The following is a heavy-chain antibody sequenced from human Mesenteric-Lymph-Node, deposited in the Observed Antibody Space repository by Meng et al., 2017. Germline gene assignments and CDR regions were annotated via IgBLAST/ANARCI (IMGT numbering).Heavy chain of an antibody. Sequence: QVPPQGPGPGLVKPSPTLSLTRTVSGGSVSSGGYYWTWIRQHPGKGLEWFGHIYYSGSTFYNPSLKRRVIISIDTSKNQFSLNLRSVTAADTAVYYCARVSSGWDYFDYWGQGTLVTVSS. CDR1: GGSVSSGGYY. CDR2: IYYSGST. V-gene: IGHV4-31*03. D-gene: IGHD6-19*01. J-gene: IGHJ4*02. CDR3: ARVSSGWDYFDY.